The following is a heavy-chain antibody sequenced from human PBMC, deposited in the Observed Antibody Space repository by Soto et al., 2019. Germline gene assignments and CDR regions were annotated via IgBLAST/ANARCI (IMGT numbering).Heavy chain of an antibody. J-gene: IGHJ5*02. CDR3: ATSNWFDP. Sequence: QLQLQESGPGLVKPSETLSLTCTVSGGSISSSSYYWGWIRQPPGKGLEWIGYIYYSGSTYYNPSLKSRVTISVDTSKNQFSLKLISVTAADTAVYYCATSNWFDPWGQGTLVTVSS. V-gene: IGHV4-39*01. CDR1: GGSISSSSYY. CDR2: IYYSGST.